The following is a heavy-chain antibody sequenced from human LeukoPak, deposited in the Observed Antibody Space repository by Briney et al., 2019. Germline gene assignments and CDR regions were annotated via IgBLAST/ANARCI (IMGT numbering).Heavy chain of an antibody. CDR2: IVPIFGKT. Sequence: GASVKVSCKASGDPFGGYALSWVRQAPGQGLEWVGGIVPIFGKTTYAQKFQGRLAITTDESTSTTYMELSSLTSADTAVYYCARGQEGIMWFFDNWGQGTLVTVSS. V-gene: IGHV1-69*05. J-gene: IGHJ4*02. D-gene: IGHD2-21*01. CDR1: GDPFGGYA. CDR3: ARGQEGIMWFFDN.